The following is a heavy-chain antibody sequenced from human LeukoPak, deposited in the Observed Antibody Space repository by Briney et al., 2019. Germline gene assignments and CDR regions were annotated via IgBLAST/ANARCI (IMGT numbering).Heavy chain of an antibody. CDR2: ISSSSSYI. D-gene: IGHD3-16*02. Sequence: GGSLRLSCAASGFTFSSYSMNWVRQAPGKGLEWVSSISSSSSYIYYAGSVKGRFTISRDNAKNSLYLQMNSLRAEDTAVYYCARVLSLSHFDYWGQGTLVTVSS. CDR1: GFTFSSYS. J-gene: IGHJ4*02. V-gene: IGHV3-21*01. CDR3: ARVLSLSHFDY.